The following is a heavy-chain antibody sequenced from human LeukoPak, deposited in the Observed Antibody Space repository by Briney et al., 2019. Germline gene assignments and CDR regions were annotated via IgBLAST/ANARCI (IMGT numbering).Heavy chain of an antibody. Sequence: SETLSLTCTVSGGSVTSGDYYWSWIRQPLGRGLEWIGYIYYSGSTYYNPSLRSRITMSVDTSKNQFSLKLSSVTAADTAVYYCATTQGKVTSYDFDIWGQGTMVTVSS. CDR2: IYYSGST. J-gene: IGHJ3*02. D-gene: IGHD2-21*02. CDR1: GGSVTSGDYY. CDR3: ATTQGKVTSYDFDI. V-gene: IGHV4-30-4*01.